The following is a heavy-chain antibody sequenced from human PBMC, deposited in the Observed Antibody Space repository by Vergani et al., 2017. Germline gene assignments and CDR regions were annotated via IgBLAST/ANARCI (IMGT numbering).Heavy chain of an antibody. CDR3: ARNPFCGGDSYRDGLDI. D-gene: IGHD2-21*02. Sequence: QVKLQESGPGLVKPSQTLSLTCTVSGASVNSYYCNWIRQPPRKGLEWSGNIYYNGSTNSNPSLESRVTISVNTSKNQFPLKLSSVTAADTAVYYCARNPFCGGDSYRDGLDIWGQGTMVTVSS. CDR1: GASVNSYY. J-gene: IGHJ3*02. CDR2: IYYNGST. V-gene: IGHV4-59*02.